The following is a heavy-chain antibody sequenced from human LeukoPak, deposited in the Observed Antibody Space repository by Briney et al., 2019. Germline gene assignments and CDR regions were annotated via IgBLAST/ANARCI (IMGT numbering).Heavy chain of an antibody. V-gene: IGHV4-4*02. Sequence: PSGTLSLTCGVSGGSISNTNWWTWVRQPPGKGLEWIGEVNPQGSTNYNPSLKSRVAISVDKSENHIPLKLTSVTAADTAVYYCAREGGPYRPLDYSGQGTLVTVAS. CDR1: GGSISNTNW. J-gene: IGHJ4*02. CDR2: VNPQGST. CDR3: AREGGPYRPLDY.